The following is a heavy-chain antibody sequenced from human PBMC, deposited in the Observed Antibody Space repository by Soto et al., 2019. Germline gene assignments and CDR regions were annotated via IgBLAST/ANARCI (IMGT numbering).Heavy chain of an antibody. J-gene: IGHJ4*02. CDR3: EKDLYGPGY. CDR1: GFTFSNYW. D-gene: IGHD3-10*01. CDR2: VNLDGSIT. V-gene: IGHV3-74*01. Sequence: PGGSLRLSCAASGFTFSNYWMHWVRQAPGKGLVWVSRVNLDGSITTYADSVKGRFIISRDNAKNTLFLEMNSLRADDTAVYYWEKDLYGPGYWGQGPRVPVSS.